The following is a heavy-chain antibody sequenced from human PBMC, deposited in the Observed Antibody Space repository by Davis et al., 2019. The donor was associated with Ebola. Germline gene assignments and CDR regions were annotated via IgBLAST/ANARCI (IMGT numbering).Heavy chain of an antibody. J-gene: IGHJ4*02. Sequence: GGSLRLSCAASGFTFSDYSMSWFRQAPGKGLEWVSYIGSSGTTISYADSVKGRFTISRDNAKNSLYLQMSSLRAEDTAVYYCAVATLMTSDYWGQGTLVTVSS. CDR1: GFTFSDYS. V-gene: IGHV3-11*01. CDR2: IGSSGTTI. CDR3: AVATLMTSDY. D-gene: IGHD5-24*01.